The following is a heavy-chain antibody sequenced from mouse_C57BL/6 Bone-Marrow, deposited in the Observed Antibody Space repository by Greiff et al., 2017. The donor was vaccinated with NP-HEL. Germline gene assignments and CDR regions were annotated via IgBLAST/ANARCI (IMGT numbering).Heavy chain of an antibody. CDR3: ARHRPGSLYDAMDY. D-gene: IGHD4-1*01. J-gene: IGHJ4*01. V-gene: IGHV2-6-1*01. Sequence: VKLMESGPGLVAPSQSLSITCTVSGFSLTSYGVYWVRQPPGKGLEWLVVIWSDGSTTYNSAPKSRLSISKDNSKSQVFLKMNNLQTDDTAMYYCARHRPGSLYDAMDYWGQGTSVTVSS. CDR1: GFSLTSYG. CDR2: IWSDGST.